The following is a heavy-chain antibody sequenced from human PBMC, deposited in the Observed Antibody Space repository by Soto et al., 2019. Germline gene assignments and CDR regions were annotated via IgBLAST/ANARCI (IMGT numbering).Heavy chain of an antibody. D-gene: IGHD3-9*01. J-gene: IGHJ4*02. Sequence: PGGSLRLSCAASGFTFSSYAMSWVRQAPGKGLEWVAAISGSGGSTYYADSVKGRFTISRDNSKNTLYLQMNSLRAEDTAVSYCATDFGFDWLLPDYWGQGTLVTVSS. CDR2: ISGSGGST. CDR1: GFTFSSYA. V-gene: IGHV3-23*01. CDR3: ATDFGFDWLLPDY.